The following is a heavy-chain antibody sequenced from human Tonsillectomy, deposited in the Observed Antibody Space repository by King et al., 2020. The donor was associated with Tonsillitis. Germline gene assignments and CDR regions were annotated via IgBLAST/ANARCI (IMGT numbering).Heavy chain of an antibody. CDR3: ARDLYGGFGDFGY. CDR2: IYYSGST. Sequence: VQLQESGPGLVKPSETLSLTCTVSGGSISSYYWSWIRQPPGKGLEWIGYIYYSGSTNYNPSLKSRVTISIHTSKTQFSLKLSSVTAADTAVYYCARDLYGGFGDFGYWGQGTLVTVSS. J-gene: IGHJ4*02. D-gene: IGHD3-10*01. CDR1: GGSISSYY. V-gene: IGHV4-59*01.